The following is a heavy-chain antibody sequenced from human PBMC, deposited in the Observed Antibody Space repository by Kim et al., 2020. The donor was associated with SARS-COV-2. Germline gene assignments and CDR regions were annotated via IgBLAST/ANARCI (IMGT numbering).Heavy chain of an antibody. CDR2: IYYSGST. V-gene: IGHV4-39*01. D-gene: IGHD5-12*01. CDR1: GGSISSSSYY. J-gene: IGHJ6*02. Sequence: SETLSLTCTVSGGSISSSSYYWGWIRQPPGKGLEWIGSIYYSGSTYYNPSLKSRVTISVDTSKNQFSLKLSSVTAADTAVYYCARQLRMVATGYYYYGLDIWGQGTTVTVSS. CDR3: ARQLRMVATGYYYYGLDI.